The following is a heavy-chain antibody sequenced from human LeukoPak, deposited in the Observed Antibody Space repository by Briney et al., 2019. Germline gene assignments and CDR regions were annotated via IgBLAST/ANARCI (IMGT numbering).Heavy chain of an antibody. CDR3: ARVYDSSGYPRDY. J-gene: IGHJ4*02. Sequence: SGGSLRLSCAASGFTFSSYAMHWVRQAPGKGLEWVAVISYDGSNKYYADSVKGRFTISRDNSKNTLYLQMNSLRAEDTAVYYCARVYDSSGYPRDYWGQGTLVTVSS. CDR2: ISYDGSNK. CDR1: GFTFSSYA. D-gene: IGHD3-22*01. V-gene: IGHV3-30-3*01.